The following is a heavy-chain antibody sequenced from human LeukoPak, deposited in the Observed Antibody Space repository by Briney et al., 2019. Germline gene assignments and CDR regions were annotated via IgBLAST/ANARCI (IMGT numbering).Heavy chain of an antibody. CDR1: GFTFSSYW. CDR2: IKQDGSEK. CDR3: AKGPFGELLSWFDP. V-gene: IGHV3-7*03. J-gene: IGHJ5*02. Sequence: GGSPRLSCAASGFTFSSYWMSWVRQAPGKGLEWVANIKQDGSEKYYVDSVKGRFTISRDNAKTSLYLQMNSLRAEDTALYYCAKGPFGELLSWFDPWGQGTLVTVSS. D-gene: IGHD3-10*01.